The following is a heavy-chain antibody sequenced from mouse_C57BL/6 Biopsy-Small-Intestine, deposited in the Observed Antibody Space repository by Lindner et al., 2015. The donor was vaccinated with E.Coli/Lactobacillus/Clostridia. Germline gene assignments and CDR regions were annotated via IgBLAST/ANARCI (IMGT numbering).Heavy chain of an antibody. CDR3: AARRDGSYAY. V-gene: IGHV1-69*02. CDR1: GYTFTTYW. CDR2: IDPSDTYT. Sequence: VQLQESGAELVKPGASAKLSCKASGYTFTTYWIHWVKQRPGQGLEWIGEIDPSDTYTYYNQNFKGKATLTVDKSSSTAYMQLSSLTSEDSAVYYCAARRDGSYAYWGQGTLVTVSA. D-gene: IGHD1-1*02. J-gene: IGHJ3*01.